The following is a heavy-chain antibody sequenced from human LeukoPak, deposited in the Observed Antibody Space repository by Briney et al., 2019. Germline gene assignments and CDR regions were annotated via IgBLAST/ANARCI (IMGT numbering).Heavy chain of an antibody. CDR1: GGTFSSYA. D-gene: IGHD6-13*01. CDR2: IILILGIA. CDR3: ARERMYSGSWYSDAYNWFDP. Sequence: ASVKVSCKASGGTFSSYAISWVRQAPGQGLEWRGRIILILGIANYAQKFQGRVTITADKSTSTAYMELSSLRSEDTAVYYCARERMYSGSWYSDAYNWFDPWGQGTLVTVSS. V-gene: IGHV1-69*04. J-gene: IGHJ5*02.